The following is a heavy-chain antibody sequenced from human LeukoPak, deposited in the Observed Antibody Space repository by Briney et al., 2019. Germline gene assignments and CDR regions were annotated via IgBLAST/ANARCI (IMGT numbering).Heavy chain of an antibody. CDR3: ACGDGTTWGPFDY. V-gene: IGHV3-23*01. D-gene: IGHD1-1*01. CDR2: ISGSGGST. CDR1: GFTFSSYA. Sequence: GGSLRLSCAASGFTFSSYAMSWVRQAPGKGLEWVSAISGSGGSTYYADSVKGRLTISRDNSKNTLYLQMNSLRAEDTAVYYCACGDGTTWGPFDYWGQGTLVTVSS. J-gene: IGHJ4*02.